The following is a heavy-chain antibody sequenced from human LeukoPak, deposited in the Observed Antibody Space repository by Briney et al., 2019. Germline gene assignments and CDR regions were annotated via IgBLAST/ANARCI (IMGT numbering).Heavy chain of an antibody. CDR3: ARDRGYSSVDY. Sequence: GGSLRLSCAASGLPLRTSWMRWVREAPGKGLEWVANIKEDGNVKNYVDSVKGRFTITRDNAENSLYLQMNSLRAEDTAVDYCARDRGYSSVDYWGQGTLVTVSS. J-gene: IGHJ4*02. V-gene: IGHV3-7*01. CDR1: GLPLRTSW. D-gene: IGHD3-22*01. CDR2: IKEDGNVK.